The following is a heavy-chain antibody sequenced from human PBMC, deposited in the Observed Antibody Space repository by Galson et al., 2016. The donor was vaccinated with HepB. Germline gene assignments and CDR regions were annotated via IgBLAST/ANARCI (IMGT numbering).Heavy chain of an antibody. CDR2: VYYSGSA. CDR1: GGSMTSYY. CDR3: AKVTGDGWFDP. J-gene: IGHJ5*02. V-gene: IGHV4-59*01. D-gene: IGHD7-27*01. Sequence: LSLTCTVSGGSMTSYYWSWIRQPPGRGLEWIGYVYYSGSATYNHSLKSRVTISVDISKSHFSLNLSSVTAADTAMYYCAKVTGDGWFDPWGQGTLVTVSS.